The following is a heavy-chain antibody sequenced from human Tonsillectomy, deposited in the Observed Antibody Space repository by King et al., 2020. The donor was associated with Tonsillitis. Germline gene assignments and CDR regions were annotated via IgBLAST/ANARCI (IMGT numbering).Heavy chain of an antibody. V-gene: IGHV5-10-1*03. J-gene: IGHJ4*02. Sequence: VQLVESGAEVKKPGESLRISCKGSGNSFTSYWISWVRQMPGKGLEWMGRIDPSDSYTNYSPSFQGHVTISADKSITTAYLQWSSLKASDTAIYYCASSRDTTMIKGWGQGTLVTVSS. CDR2: IDPSDSYT. CDR3: ASSRDTTMIKG. CDR1: GNSFTSYW. D-gene: IGHD5-18*01.